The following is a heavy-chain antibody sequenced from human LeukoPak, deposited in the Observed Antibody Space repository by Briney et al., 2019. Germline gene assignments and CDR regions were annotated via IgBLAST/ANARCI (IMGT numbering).Heavy chain of an antibody. CDR1: GFTFSSYA. CDR2: ISGSGGST. D-gene: IGHD1-26*01. J-gene: IGHJ4*02. CDR3: ARDLRLVGATTAYFDY. Sequence: GGSLRLSCAASGFTFSSYAMSWVRQAPGKGLEWVSAISGSGGSTYYADSVKGRFTISRDNAKNTLYLQMNSLRAEDTAVYYRARDLRLVGATTAYFDYWGQGTLVTVSS. V-gene: IGHV3-23*01.